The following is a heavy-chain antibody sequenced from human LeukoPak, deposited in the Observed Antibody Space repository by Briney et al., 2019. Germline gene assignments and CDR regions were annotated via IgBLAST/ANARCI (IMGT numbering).Heavy chain of an antibody. CDR3: ATERHYYDSSGYYPLDY. V-gene: IGHV4-34*01. Sequence: KPSETLSLTCAVYGGSFSGYCWSWIRQPPGKGLEWIGEINHSGSTNYNPSLKSRVTISVDTSKNQFSLKLSSVTAADTAVYYCATERHYYDSSGYYPLDYWGQGTLVTVSS. J-gene: IGHJ4*02. CDR1: GGSFSGYC. D-gene: IGHD3-22*01. CDR2: INHSGST.